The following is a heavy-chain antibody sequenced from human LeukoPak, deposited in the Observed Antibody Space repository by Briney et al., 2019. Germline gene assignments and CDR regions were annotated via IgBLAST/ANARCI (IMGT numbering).Heavy chain of an antibody. Sequence: SETLSLTCTVSGGSISSYYWSWIRQPPGKGLEWIGYIYYSGSTNYNPSLKSRVTISVDTSKNQFSLKLSSVTAADTAVYYCATQQLAGPFDYWGQGTLVTVSS. V-gene: IGHV4-59*01. CDR2: IYYSGST. CDR1: GGSISSYY. J-gene: IGHJ4*02. D-gene: IGHD6-13*01. CDR3: ATQQLAGPFDY.